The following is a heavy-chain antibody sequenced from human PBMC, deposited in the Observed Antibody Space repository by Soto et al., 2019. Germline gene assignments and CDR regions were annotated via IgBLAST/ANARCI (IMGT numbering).Heavy chain of an antibody. Sequence: SETLSLTCAVSGYSISSGYYWGWIRQPPGKGLEWIGSIYHSGSTYYNPSLKSRVTISVDTSKNQFSLKLSSVTAADTAVYYCARDNIQGSGWFTDYWGQGTLVTAPQ. CDR2: IYHSGST. V-gene: IGHV4-38-2*02. J-gene: IGHJ4*02. CDR3: ARDNIQGSGWFTDY. D-gene: IGHD6-19*01. CDR1: GYSISSGYY.